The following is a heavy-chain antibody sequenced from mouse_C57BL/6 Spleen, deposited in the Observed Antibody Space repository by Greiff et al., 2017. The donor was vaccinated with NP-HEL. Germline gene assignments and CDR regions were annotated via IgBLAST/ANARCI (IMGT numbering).Heavy chain of an antibody. CDR2: IDPETGGT. V-gene: IGHV1-15*01. D-gene: IGHD3-2*02. CDR1: GYTFTDYE. Sequence: QVQLQQSGAELVRPGASVTLSCKASGYTFTDYEMHWVKQTPVHGLEWIGAIDPETGGTAYNQKFKGKAILTADKSSSPAYMELRSLTSEDSAVYYCTRRQLRLPSMDYWGQGTSVTVSA. CDR3: TRRQLRLPSMDY. J-gene: IGHJ4*01.